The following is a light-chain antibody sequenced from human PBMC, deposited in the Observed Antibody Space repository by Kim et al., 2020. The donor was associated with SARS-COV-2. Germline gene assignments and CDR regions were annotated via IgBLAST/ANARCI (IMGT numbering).Light chain of an antibody. Sequence: DIQMTQSPSSLSASVGDRVTITCRVSQDISNYLAWYQQKPGKVPNLLIFAASTLQSGVPSRFSGSGSGTDFTLTISSLQPEDVATYYCQKCYGALTFGPGTKVDIK. CDR1: QDISNY. V-gene: IGKV1-27*01. J-gene: IGKJ3*01. CDR2: AAS. CDR3: QKCYGALT.